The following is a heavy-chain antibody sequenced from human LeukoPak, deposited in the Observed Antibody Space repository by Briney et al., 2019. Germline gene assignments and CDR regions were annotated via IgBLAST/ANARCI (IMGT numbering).Heavy chain of an antibody. CDR3: ARVACSSTTCYISSGYFDY. Sequence: SEPLSLTCAVYGGSFRGYHWSWLRQPPGKGLEWIGEINHTGSTNYNPPLKSRVIISVDTYKNHFSLKLTSVTAADTAVYYCARVACSSTTCYISSGYFDYWGQGTLVTVSS. D-gene: IGHD2-2*02. CDR1: GGSFRGYH. V-gene: IGHV4-34*01. CDR2: INHTGST. J-gene: IGHJ4*02.